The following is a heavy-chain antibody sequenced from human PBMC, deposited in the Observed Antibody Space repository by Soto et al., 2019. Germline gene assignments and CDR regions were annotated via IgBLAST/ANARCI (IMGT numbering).Heavy chain of an antibody. CDR3: ATLVPAPIKLSPRLGWFDP. CDR2: IIPISDTA. D-gene: IGHD2-2*02. V-gene: IGHV1-69*01. J-gene: IGHJ5*02. CDR1: GGTFNSDT. Sequence: QVQLVQSGAEVKKPGSSVKVSCKASGGTFNSDTITWVRQAPGQGLEWMGGIIPISDTAHYAQNFQGRVTITADGSTSTVYTELSSLISEGTAVYYCATLVPAPIKLSPRLGWFDPWGQGTLVTVSS.